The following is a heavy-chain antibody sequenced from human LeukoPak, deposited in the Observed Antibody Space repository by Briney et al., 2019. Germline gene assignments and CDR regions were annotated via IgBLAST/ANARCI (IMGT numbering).Heavy chain of an antibody. J-gene: IGHJ3*02. D-gene: IGHD5-18*01. CDR2: IIPIFGTA. Sequence: ASVKVSCKASGGTFSSYAISWVRQAPGQGLEWMGGIIPIFGTANYAQKFQGRVTITADESTSAAYMELSSLRSEDTAVYYCARRIQLWLSAFDIWGQGTMVTVSS. V-gene: IGHV1-69*13. CDR1: GGTFSSYA. CDR3: ARRIQLWLSAFDI.